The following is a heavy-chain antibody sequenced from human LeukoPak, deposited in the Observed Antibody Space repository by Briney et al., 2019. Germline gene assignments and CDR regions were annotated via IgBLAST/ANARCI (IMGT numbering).Heavy chain of an antibody. CDR2: ISYDGGNK. CDR3: AKDFVSSYGSGS. V-gene: IGHV3-30*18. CDR1: GFTFSSYG. D-gene: IGHD3-10*01. Sequence: GGSLRLSCAASGFTFSSYGMHWVRQAPGKGLEWVAVISYDGGNKYYADSVKGRFTISRDNSKNTLYLQMNSLRAEDTAVYYCAKDFVSSYGSGSWGQGTLVTVSS. J-gene: IGHJ4*02.